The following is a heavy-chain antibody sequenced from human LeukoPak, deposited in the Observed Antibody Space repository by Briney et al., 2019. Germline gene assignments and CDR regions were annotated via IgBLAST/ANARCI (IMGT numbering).Heavy chain of an antibody. CDR1: GYSISSGYY. J-gene: IGHJ6*03. D-gene: IGHD5-12*01. V-gene: IGHV4-38-2*02. Sequence: SETLSLTCGVSGYSISSGYYWGWIRQPPGKGLEWIGSIYHSGSTYYNPSLKSRVTISVDTSKNQFSLKLRSVTAADTALYYCARDGGSGYATYYYMDVWGKGTTVTVSS. CDR3: ARDGGSGYATYYYMDV. CDR2: IYHSGST.